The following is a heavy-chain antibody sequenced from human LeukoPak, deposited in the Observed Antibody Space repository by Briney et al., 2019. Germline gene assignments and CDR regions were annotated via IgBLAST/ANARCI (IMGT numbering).Heavy chain of an antibody. CDR3: ATAQNSSGWPYYGMDV. D-gene: IGHD6-19*01. Sequence: ASVKVSCKVSGYTLTELSMHWVRQAPGKGLEWMGGFDPEDGETIYAQKFQGRVTMTGDTSTDTAYMELSSLRSEDTAVYYCATAQNSSGWPYYGMDVWGQGTTVTVSS. V-gene: IGHV1-24*01. CDR2: FDPEDGET. J-gene: IGHJ6*02. CDR1: GYTLTELS.